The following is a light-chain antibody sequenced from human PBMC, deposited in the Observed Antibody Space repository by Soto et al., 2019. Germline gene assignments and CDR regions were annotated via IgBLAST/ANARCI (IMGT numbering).Light chain of an antibody. CDR2: WAA. J-gene: IGKJ5*01. Sequence: DIQMTQSPSTLSASVGDRVTITCRASQSISSWLAWYQQKPGQPPKLLIYWAAYRQSGVPDRFSGSGSGTDFTLTISNLQAEDVAVYYCQQYSTSPITFGQGTRLENK. CDR1: QSISSW. V-gene: IGKV1-5*03. CDR3: QQYSTSPIT.